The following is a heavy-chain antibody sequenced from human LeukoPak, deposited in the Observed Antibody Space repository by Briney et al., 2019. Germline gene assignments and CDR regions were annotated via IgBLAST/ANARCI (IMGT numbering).Heavy chain of an antibody. J-gene: IGHJ4*02. D-gene: IGHD6-19*01. CDR2: ISAYNGNT. CDR1: GYTFTSYG. CDR3: ARDRLVRARLVNPLCYFYY. Sequence: ASVKVSCKASGYTFTSYGISWVRQAPGQGLEWMGWISAYNGNTNYAQKLQGRVTMTTDTSTSTAYMELRSMRSDDTAVSDCARDRLVRARLVNPLCYFYYCGQGTLFTVSS. V-gene: IGHV1-18*01.